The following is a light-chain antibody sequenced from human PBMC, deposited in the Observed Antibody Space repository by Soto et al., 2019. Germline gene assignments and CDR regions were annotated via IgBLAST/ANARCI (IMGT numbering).Light chain of an antibody. CDR2: ATS. J-gene: IGKJ3*01. CDR3: PQRIRWQFT. Sequence: EVVLTQSPATLSLSPGEGATLSCRASQSIGNYLAWYQQKPGQSPRLLIYATSNRATGIPARFSGSGSGTVFTLTISSLELEYFAVYYSPQRIRWQFTFGPGTKVDIK. CDR1: QSIGNY. V-gene: IGKV3-11*01.